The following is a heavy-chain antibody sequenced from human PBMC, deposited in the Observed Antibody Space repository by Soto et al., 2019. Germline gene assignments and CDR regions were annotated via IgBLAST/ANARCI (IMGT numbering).Heavy chain of an antibody. J-gene: IGHJ4*02. CDR2: ISHDGNNT. D-gene: IGHD3-3*01. CDR1: VFTFSSYS. CDR3: ARPSYYDDTTTYSDVQTAAY. V-gene: IGHV3-30-3*01. Sequence: PGGSLRLSCAASVFTFSSYSMHWVRQAPGKGLECVAFISHDGNNTYYADSVKGRFSISRDNSKNTLYLQMNSMRTEDTAMFYCARPSYYDDTTTYSDVQTAAYWGLGTLVTVSS.